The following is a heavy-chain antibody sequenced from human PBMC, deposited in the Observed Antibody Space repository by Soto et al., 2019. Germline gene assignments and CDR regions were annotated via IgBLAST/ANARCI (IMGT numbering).Heavy chain of an antibody. J-gene: IGHJ4*02. CDR2: INAGNGNT. CDR3: ARVSRPYGDYVGYFDY. D-gene: IGHD4-17*01. CDR1: GYTFTSYA. V-gene: IGHV1-3*01. Sequence: ASVKVSCKASGYTFTSYAMHWVRQAPGQRLEWMGWINAGNGNTKYSQKFQGRVTITRDTSASTAYMELSSLRSEDTAVYYCARVSRPYGDYVGYFDYLRQGTLVTV.